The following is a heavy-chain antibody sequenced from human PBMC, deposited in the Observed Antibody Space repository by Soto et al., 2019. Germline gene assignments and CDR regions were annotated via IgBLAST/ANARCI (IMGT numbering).Heavy chain of an antibody. CDR1: GSSISSGGYS. D-gene: IGHD4-4*01. CDR3: AGGMTTVTTPDY. CDR2: IYLSGST. Sequence: SRTPSLTGAVTGSSISSGGYSCSWIRRPPGTGRAWYGHIYLSGSTCYRPSLKSRLTISVDRSKNQFSLKLSSVTAADTAVYYCAGGMTTVTTPDYWGQGTLVTVSS. J-gene: IGHJ4*02. V-gene: IGHV4-30-2*01.